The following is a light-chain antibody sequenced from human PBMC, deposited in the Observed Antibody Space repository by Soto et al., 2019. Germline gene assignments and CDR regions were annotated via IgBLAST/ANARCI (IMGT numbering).Light chain of an antibody. J-gene: IGKJ3*01. CDR3: QEYNSPPCT. CDR1: QGISNY. V-gene: IGKV1-27*01. CDR2: AAS. Sequence: DIQLTQSPSSLSASVGDRVTITCRASQGISNYLAWYQQKPGKVPKLLIYAASTLQSGVPSRFSGSGSGTDFTLTISSLQPEDVATDDGQEYNSPPCTSGPGTKVVIK.